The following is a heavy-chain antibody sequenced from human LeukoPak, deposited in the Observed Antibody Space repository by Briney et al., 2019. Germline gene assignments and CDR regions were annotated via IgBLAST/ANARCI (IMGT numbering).Heavy chain of an antibody. CDR1: GFIFSDYS. CDR3: ARGWSSGYSDY. D-gene: IGHD3-22*01. CDR2: IRSRTGYI. J-gene: IGHJ4*02. Sequence: MPGGSLRLSCVASGFIFSDYSMNWVRQAPGKGLEWVASIRSRTGYIYYGDSVRGRFTISRDMAKNSLYLEMNSLTVEDTAVYYCARGWSSGYSDYWGQGTLVSVSS. V-gene: IGHV3-21*01.